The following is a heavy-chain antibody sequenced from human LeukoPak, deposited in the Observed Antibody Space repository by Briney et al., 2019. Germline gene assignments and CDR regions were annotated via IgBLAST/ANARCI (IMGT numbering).Heavy chain of an antibody. V-gene: IGHV4-59*01. D-gene: IGHD2-15*01. J-gene: IGHJ4*02. CDR1: GGSISSYY. CDR3: ARYVVATKTYFDY. CDR2: IYYSGST. Sequence: SETLSLTCTVSGGSISSYYWSWIRQPPGKGLEWIGYIYYSGSTNYNPSLKSRVTISVDTSKNQFSLKLSSVTAADTAVYYCARYVVATKTYFDYWGQGTLVTVSS.